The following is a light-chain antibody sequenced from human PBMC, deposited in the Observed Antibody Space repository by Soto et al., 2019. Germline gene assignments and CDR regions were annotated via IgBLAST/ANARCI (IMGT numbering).Light chain of an antibody. CDR2: DVS. CDR1: SSDVGGYNY. V-gene: IGLV2-14*01. CDR3: NSYTTSSTYV. J-gene: IGLJ1*01. Sequence: QSALTQPASVYGSPGQPITISCTGTSSDVGGYNYVSWYQQHPGKAPKVMIYDVSNRPSGVSNRFSGSKSGNTASLTISGLQAEDEADYYCNSYTTSSTYVFGTGTKLTVL.